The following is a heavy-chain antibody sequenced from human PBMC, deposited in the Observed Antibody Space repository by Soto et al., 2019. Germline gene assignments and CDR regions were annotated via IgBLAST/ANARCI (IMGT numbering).Heavy chain of an antibody. CDR1: GFSLSTSGVG. J-gene: IGHJ4*02. CDR2: IYWDDDK. D-gene: IGHD1-26*01. V-gene: IGHV2-5*02. Sequence: QITLKESGPTLVKPTQTLTLTCTFSGFSLSTSGVGVGWIRQPPGKALEWLALIYWDDDKRYSPSLKSRLTIHNDTSKSQVVLTMTNMDPVDTATYYGAHRPRGSYLDYYFDYWGQGTLVTVSS. CDR3: AHRPRGSYLDYYFDY.